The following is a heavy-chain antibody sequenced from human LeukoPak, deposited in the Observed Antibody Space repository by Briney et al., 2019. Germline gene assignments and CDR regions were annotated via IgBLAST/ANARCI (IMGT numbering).Heavy chain of an antibody. D-gene: IGHD2-8*01. V-gene: IGHV4-31*03. CDR1: GGSISSGGYY. CDR3: AREGTNGFTYRFQRGWFDP. J-gene: IGHJ5*02. CDR2: IYFSGST. Sequence: SETLSLTCTVSGGSISSGGYYWSWIRQHPGKGLEWIGYIYFSGSTYYNPSLKSRVTISVDTSKNQFSLKLSSVTAADTAVYYCAREGTNGFTYRFQRGWFDPWGQGTLVTVSS.